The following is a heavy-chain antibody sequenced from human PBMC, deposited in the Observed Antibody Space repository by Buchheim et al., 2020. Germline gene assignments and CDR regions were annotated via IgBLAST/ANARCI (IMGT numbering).Heavy chain of an antibody. CDR1: GFTFSSYA. V-gene: IGHV3-30-3*01. J-gene: IGHJ6*02. CDR2: ISYDGSNK. D-gene: IGHD2-15*01. CDR3: ARDPGLYCSGGSCYQDYYYYGMDV. Sequence: QVQLVESGGGVVQPGRSLRLSCAASGFTFSSYAMHWVRQAPGKGLEWVAVISYDGSNKYYADSVKGRFTISRYNSNNTLYLQMNSLRAEDTAVYYCARDPGLYCSGGSCYQDYYYYGMDVWGQGTT.